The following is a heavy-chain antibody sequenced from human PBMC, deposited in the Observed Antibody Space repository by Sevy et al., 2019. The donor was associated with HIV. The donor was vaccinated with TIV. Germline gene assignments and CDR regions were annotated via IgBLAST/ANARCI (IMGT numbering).Heavy chain of an antibody. V-gene: IGHV3-30-3*01. J-gene: IGHJ4*02. CDR1: GFTFSSYA. Sequence: GGSLRLSCAASGFTFSSYAMHWVRQAPGKGLEWVAVISYDGSNKYYADSVKGRFTISRDNSKNTLYLQMNSLRAEDTAVYYCARDNRAESYYGSGSYYTYYFDYWGQGTLVTVSS. CDR2: ISYDGSNK. CDR3: ARDNRAESYYGSGSYYTYYFDY. D-gene: IGHD3-10*01.